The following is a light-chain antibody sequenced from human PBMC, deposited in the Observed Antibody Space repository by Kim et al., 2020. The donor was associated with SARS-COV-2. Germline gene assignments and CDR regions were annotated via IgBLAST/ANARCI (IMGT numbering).Light chain of an antibody. Sequence: PGQSVTISCTGTSSDVGGYNYVSWYQQHPGKAPKLMIYDVSKRPSGVPDRFSGSKSGNTASLTISGLQADDEADYYCCSYAGSYVVFGGGTQLTVL. CDR1: SSDVGGYNY. J-gene: IGLJ2*01. CDR2: DVS. V-gene: IGLV2-11*01. CDR3: CSYAGSYVV.